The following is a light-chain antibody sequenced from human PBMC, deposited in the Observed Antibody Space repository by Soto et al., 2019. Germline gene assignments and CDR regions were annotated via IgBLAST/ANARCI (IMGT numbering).Light chain of an antibody. CDR1: ASTIGRNY. CDR2: RNS. J-gene: IGLJ1*01. Sequence: QSVLTQSPSASGTPGQRVTISCSGSASTIGRNYVYWYQQLPGTAHKLLIYRNSQRPSGVPDRFSGSKSGTSASLAISGLRSEDEADYYCQSYDSSLSSYVFGTGTKVTVL. CDR3: QSYDSSLSSYV. V-gene: IGLV1-47*01.